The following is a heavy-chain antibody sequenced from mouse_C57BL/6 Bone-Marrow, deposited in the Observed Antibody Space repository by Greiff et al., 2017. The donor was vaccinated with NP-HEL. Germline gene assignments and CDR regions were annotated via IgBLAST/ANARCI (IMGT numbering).Heavy chain of an antibody. J-gene: IGHJ4*01. CDR3: ARDETPYAMDY. Sequence: EVMLVESGGGLVQSGRSLRLSCATSGFTFSDFYMEWVRQAPGKGLEWIAASRNKANDYTTEYSASVKGRFIVSRDTSQSILYLQMNTLRAEDTAIYYCARDETPYAMDYWGQGTSVTVSS. CDR2: SRNKANDYTT. V-gene: IGHV7-1*01. CDR1: GFTFSDFY.